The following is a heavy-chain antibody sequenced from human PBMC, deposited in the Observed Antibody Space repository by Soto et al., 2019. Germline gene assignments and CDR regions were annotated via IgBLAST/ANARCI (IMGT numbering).Heavy chain of an antibody. V-gene: IGHV1-8*01. Sequence: QVQLVQSGAEVKKPGASVKVSCKASGYTFTSYDINWVRQATGQGLEWMGWMNPNSGNTGYAQKFQGRVTMTRNTSISIAYMELRSMRSEDTAVYYCASGLSVVAATDAFDIWGQGTMVTVSS. J-gene: IGHJ3*02. D-gene: IGHD2-15*01. CDR3: ASGLSVVAATDAFDI. CDR2: MNPNSGNT. CDR1: GYTFTSYD.